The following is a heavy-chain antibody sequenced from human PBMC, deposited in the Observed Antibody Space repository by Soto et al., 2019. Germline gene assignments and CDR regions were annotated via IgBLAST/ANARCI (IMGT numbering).Heavy chain of an antibody. CDR3: ARGMTTVTTFDY. D-gene: IGHD4-17*01. Sequence: SETLSLTCAGSGGSISSGGYSWSWIRQPPGKGLEWIGYIYHSGSTYYNPSLKSRVTISVDRAKNQVSLKLSSVTAADTAVYYCARGMTTVTTFDYWGQGTLVTVSS. V-gene: IGHV4-30-2*01. CDR2: IYHSGST. CDR1: GGSISSGGYS. J-gene: IGHJ4*02.